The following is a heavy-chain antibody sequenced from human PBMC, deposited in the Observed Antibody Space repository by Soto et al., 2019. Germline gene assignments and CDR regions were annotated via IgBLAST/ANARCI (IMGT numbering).Heavy chain of an antibody. CDR3: AKDLEKYAPYSRPYYFDY. V-gene: IGHV3-23*01. CDR2: ISGSGGST. D-gene: IGHD2-2*01. Sequence: QPGGSLRLSCAASGFTLSSYAMGWVRQAPGKGLEWVSAISGSGGSTYYADYVKGRFTISRDNSKNTLYLQMNSLRAEDTAVYYCAKDLEKYAPYSRPYYFDYWGQGTLVTVSS. CDR1: GFTLSSYA. J-gene: IGHJ4*02.